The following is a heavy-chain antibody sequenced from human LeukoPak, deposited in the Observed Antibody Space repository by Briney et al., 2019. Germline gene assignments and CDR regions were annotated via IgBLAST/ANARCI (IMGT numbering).Heavy chain of an antibody. J-gene: IGHJ6*02. D-gene: IGHD1-26*01. V-gene: IGHV1-46*01. CDR2: INPSGGST. Sequence: ASVKLSCTASGYTFTSYYMHWVRQAPGQGLEWMGIINPSGGSTSYAQKLQGRVTMTTDTSTSTAYMELRSLRSDDTAVYYCAREAAWELQGRYYGMDVWGQGTTVTVSS. CDR3: AREAAWELQGRYYGMDV. CDR1: GYTFTSYY.